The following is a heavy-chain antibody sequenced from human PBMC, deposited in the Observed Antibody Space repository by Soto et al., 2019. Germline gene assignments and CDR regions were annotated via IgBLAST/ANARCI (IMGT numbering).Heavy chain of an antibody. CDR2: ISGGSAYI. J-gene: IGHJ6*02. Sequence: GGSLRLSCVGPGFIFSSYYINWVRQAPGKGLEWVSSISGGSAYIYYADSVKGRFTISRDNAKNSLYLEMNSLRVEDTAVYYCVGVWRLVGRYGMDVWGQGTTVTVSS. D-gene: IGHD6-25*01. V-gene: IGHV3-21*01. CDR3: VGVWRLVGRYGMDV. CDR1: GFIFSSYY.